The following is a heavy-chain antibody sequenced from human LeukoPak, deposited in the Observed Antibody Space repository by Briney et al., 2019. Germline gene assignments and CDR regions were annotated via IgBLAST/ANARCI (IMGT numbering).Heavy chain of an antibody. Sequence: PSETLSLTCTVSGGPISSYYWSWIRQPPGKGLEWIGYIYYSGSTNYNPSLKSRVTISVDTSKNQFSLKLSSVTAADTAVYYCARDIRYGDPYWYFDLWGRGTLVTVSS. J-gene: IGHJ2*01. D-gene: IGHD4-17*01. CDR2: IYYSGST. CDR1: GGPISSYY. V-gene: IGHV4-59*01. CDR3: ARDIRYGDPYWYFDL.